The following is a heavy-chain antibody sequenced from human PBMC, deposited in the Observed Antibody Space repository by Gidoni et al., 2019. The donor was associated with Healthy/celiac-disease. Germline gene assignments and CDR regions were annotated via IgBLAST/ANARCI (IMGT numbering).Heavy chain of an antibody. CDR3: ARGDSYDFEGYGFDP. V-gene: IGHV3-33*01. Sequence: QVQLVESGGGVVQPGRSLRLSCAASGFTFSSYGMHWVRQAPGKGLEWVAVIWYDGSNKDYADSVKGRFTISRDNSKNTLYLQMSSLRAEDTAVYYCARGDSYDFEGYGFDPWGQGTLVTVSS. D-gene: IGHD3-3*01. CDR2: IWYDGSNK. J-gene: IGHJ5*02. CDR1: GFTFSSYG.